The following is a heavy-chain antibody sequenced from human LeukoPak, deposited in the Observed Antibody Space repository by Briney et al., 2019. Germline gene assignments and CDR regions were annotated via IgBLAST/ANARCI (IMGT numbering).Heavy chain of an antibody. Sequence: ASVKVSCKASGYTFTSYYMHWVRQAPGQGLEWMGIINPSGGSTSYAQKFQGRVTMTRDTSTSTVYMELSSLRSEDTAVYYCACDLPTYCSSTSCYSFDAADWFDPWGRGTLVTVSS. J-gene: IGHJ5*02. V-gene: IGHV1-46*01. D-gene: IGHD2-2*01. CDR2: INPSGGST. CDR3: ACDLPTYCSSTSCYSFDAADWFDP. CDR1: GYTFTSYY.